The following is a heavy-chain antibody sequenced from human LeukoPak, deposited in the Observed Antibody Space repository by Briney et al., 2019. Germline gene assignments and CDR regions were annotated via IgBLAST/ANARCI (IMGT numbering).Heavy chain of an antibody. CDR1: GGSISSGGYS. Sequence: SETLSLTCAVSGGSISSGGYSWSWIRQPPGKGLEWIGYIYHSGSTYYNPSLKSRVTISVDTSKNQFSLKLSSVTAADTAVYYCARALMYYDFWSGYYPVYYFDYWGQGTLVTVSS. CDR3: ARALMYYDFWSGYYPVYYFDY. D-gene: IGHD3-3*01. J-gene: IGHJ4*02. CDR2: IYHSGST. V-gene: IGHV4-30-2*01.